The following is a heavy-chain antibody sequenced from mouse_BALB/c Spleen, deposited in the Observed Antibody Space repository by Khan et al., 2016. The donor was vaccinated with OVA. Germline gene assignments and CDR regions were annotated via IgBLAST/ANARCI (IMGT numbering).Heavy chain of an antibody. CDR1: GYTFTRYV. D-gene: IGHD2-14*01. CDR2: INPYNDGT. J-gene: IGHJ2*01. Sequence: VHVKQSGPELVKPGASVKMSCKASGYTFTRYVMHWVKQKPGQGLEWIGYINPYNDGTKYNEKFKGKATLTSDKSSSTAYMELSSLTSEDSAVYYCVRPGNRYERVFDYWGQGTTLTVSS. CDR3: VRPGNRYERVFDY. V-gene: IGHV1S136*01.